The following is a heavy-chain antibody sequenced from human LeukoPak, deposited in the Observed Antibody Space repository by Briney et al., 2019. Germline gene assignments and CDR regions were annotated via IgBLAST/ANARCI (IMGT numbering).Heavy chain of an antibody. CDR3: ASPSNDYYDSSGYSFDF. Sequence: GGSLRLSCAASGFTFSSYAMSWVRQAPGKGLEWVSAINGSGGSTYYADSVKGRFTISRDNSKNTLYLQMNSLRAEDTAVYYCASPSNDYYDSSGYSFDFWGQGTLVTVSS. CDR1: GFTFSSYA. V-gene: IGHV3-23*01. D-gene: IGHD3-22*01. CDR2: INGSGGST. J-gene: IGHJ4*02.